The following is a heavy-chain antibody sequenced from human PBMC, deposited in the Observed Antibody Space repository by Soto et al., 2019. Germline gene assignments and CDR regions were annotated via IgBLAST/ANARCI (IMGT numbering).Heavy chain of an antibody. CDR3: ARVCGGGSCHSAY. Sequence: LRLSCAASGFTFSSYSMNWVRQAPGKGLEWVSSISSSSSYIYYADSVKGRFTISRDNAKNSLYLQMNSLRAEDTAVYYCARVCGGGSCHSAYWGQGTLVTVSS. J-gene: IGHJ4*02. CDR2: ISSSSSYI. CDR1: GFTFSSYS. V-gene: IGHV3-21*01. D-gene: IGHD2-15*01.